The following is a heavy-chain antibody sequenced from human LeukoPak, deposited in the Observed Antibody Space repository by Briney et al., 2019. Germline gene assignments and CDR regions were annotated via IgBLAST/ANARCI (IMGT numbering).Heavy chain of an antibody. Sequence: QTGGSLRLSCAASGFTLNTYTMYWVRQAPGKGLEWVTLISYDGTDKYYANSVKGRFTISRDSSKNTLDLQMNSLRPEDTAVYYCPRPRRPNPARDHNLNYWGKGAKVTVSS. D-gene: IGHD6-6*01. J-gene: IGHJ4*02. CDR2: ISYDGTDK. CDR1: GFTLNTYT. CDR3: PRPRRPNPARDHNLNY. V-gene: IGHV3-30*04.